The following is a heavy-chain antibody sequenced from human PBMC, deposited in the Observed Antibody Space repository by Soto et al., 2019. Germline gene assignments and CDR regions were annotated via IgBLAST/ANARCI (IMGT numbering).Heavy chain of an antibody. Sequence: GGSLRISCAASGLTFSSYWMSWVRQDPGKGLEWVANIKQDGSEKYYVDSVKGRLTSSRDNAKNSLYLQMNRLRAEDTAVYYCARDRGSIAARPYYYYQDVWGKGTTVTVSS. D-gene: IGHD6-6*01. CDR3: ARDRGSIAARPYYYYQDV. V-gene: IGHV3-7*01. J-gene: IGHJ6*03. CDR2: IKQDGSEK. CDR1: GLTFSSYW.